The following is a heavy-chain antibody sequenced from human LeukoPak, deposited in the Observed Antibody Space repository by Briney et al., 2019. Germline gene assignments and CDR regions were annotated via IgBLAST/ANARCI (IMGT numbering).Heavy chain of an antibody. CDR1: GFFFGAYA. CDR2: IRSKTYGGAI. J-gene: IGHJ6*03. D-gene: IGHD4-17*01. Sequence: GGSLRLSCTTSGFFFGAYAMSWFRQAPGKGLEWVGFIRSKTYGGAIEYAASVKGRFTISRDDSKGIAYLQMNSLKTEDTAVYHCARDQLGGDPDDYYYYYMDVWGKGTTVTVSS. CDR3: ARDQLGGDPDDYYYYYMDV. V-gene: IGHV3-49*03.